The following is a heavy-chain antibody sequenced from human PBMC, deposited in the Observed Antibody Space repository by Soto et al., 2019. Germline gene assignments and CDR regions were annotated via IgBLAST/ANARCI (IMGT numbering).Heavy chain of an antibody. V-gene: IGHV3-30*18. J-gene: IGHJ4*02. CDR2: ISYDGSNK. D-gene: IGHD2-15*01. CDR1: GFTFSSYG. Sequence: QVQLVESGGGVVQPGRSLRLSCAASGFTFSSYGMHWVRQAPGKGLEWVAVISYDGSNKYYADSVKGRFTISRDNSKNTPYLQMNSLRADYTAVYYCAKDQVRLVVAAAFDYWGQGTLVTVSS. CDR3: AKDQVRLVVAAAFDY.